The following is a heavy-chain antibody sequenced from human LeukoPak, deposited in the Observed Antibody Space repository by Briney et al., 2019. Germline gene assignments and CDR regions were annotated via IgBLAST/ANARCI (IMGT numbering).Heavy chain of an antibody. V-gene: IGHV4-38-2*02. CDR3: ARHAIYYYDSSGYYYYFDY. Sequence: SETLSLTCTVSGYSISSDYYWGWIHQPPGKELEWIGSIYYSGSTYYNPSLKSRVTISVDTSKNQFSLKLSSVTAADTAVYYCARHAIYYYDSSGYYYYFDYWGQGTLVTVSS. CDR2: IYYSGST. J-gene: IGHJ4*02. CDR1: GYSISSDYY. D-gene: IGHD3-22*01.